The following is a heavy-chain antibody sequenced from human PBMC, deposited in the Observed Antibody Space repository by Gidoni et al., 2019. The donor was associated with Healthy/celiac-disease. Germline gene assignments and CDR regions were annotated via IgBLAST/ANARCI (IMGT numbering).Heavy chain of an antibody. CDR1: GGSVSSGSYY. J-gene: IGHJ5*02. Sequence: QVQLQESGPGLVKPSETLSLTCTVSGGSVSSGSYYWSWIRQPPGKGLEWIGYIYYSGSTNYNPSLKIRVTISVDTSKNQFSLKLSSVTAADTAVYYCASSVGLLVPRPFDPWGQGTLVTVSS. CDR3: ASSVGLLVPRPFDP. V-gene: IGHV4-61*01. D-gene: IGHD2-8*02. CDR2: IYYSGST.